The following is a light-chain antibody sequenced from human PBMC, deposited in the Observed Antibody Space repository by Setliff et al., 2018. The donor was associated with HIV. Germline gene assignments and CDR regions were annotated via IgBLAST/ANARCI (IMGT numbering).Light chain of an antibody. CDR1: SSDVGDYNY. V-gene: IGLV2-14*03. J-gene: IGLJ2*01. CDR2: DVS. CDR3: SSYTSSSSVV. Sequence: QSVLTQPASVSGSPGQSITFSCTGTSSDVGDYNYVSWYQQHPGKVPKLMIYDVSNRPSGVSNRFSGSKSGNTASLTISGLQAEDEADYYCSSYTSSSSVVFGGGTK.